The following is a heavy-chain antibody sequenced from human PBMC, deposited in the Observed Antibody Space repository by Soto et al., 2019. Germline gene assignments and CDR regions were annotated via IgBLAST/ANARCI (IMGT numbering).Heavy chain of an antibody. CDR1: GYTFTGYY. V-gene: IGHV1-2*04. CDR3: ARVGYSSSWYVAFDI. Sequence: ASVKVSCKASGYTFTGYYMHWVRQAPGQGLEWMGWINPNSGGTNYAQKFQGWVTMTRDTSISTAYMELSRLRSDDTAVYYCARVGYSSSWYVAFDIWGQGTMVTVSS. D-gene: IGHD6-13*01. CDR2: INPNSGGT. J-gene: IGHJ3*02.